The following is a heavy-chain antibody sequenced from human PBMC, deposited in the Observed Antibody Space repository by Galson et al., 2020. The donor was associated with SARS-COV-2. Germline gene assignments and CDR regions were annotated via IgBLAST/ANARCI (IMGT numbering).Heavy chain of an antibody. V-gene: IGHV4-39*07. CDR1: GGSISSSSYY. CDR2: IYYSGST. CDR3: ARAEWDRLRFLDNWFDP. D-gene: IGHD3-3*01. J-gene: IGHJ5*02. Sequence: SETLSLTCTVSGGSISSSSYYWGWIRQPPGKGLEWIGSIYYSGSTYYNPSLKSRVTISVDTSKNQFSLKLSSVTAADTAVYYCARAEWDRLRFLDNWFDPWGQGTLVTVSS.